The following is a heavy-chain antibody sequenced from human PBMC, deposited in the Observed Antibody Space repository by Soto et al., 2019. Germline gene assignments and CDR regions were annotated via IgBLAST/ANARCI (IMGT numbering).Heavy chain of an antibody. D-gene: IGHD3-10*01. J-gene: IGHJ6*03. V-gene: IGHV1-2*04. Sequence: QVQLVQSGAEVKKPGASVKVSCKASGYTFTGYYMHWVRQAPGQGLEWMGWINPNSGGTNYAQKFQGWVTMTRDTSISTAYLELSSLRSNDTAVYYCARERIPMVRGVGDYMDVWGKGTTVTVSS. CDR2: INPNSGGT. CDR1: GYTFTGYY. CDR3: ARERIPMVRGVGDYMDV.